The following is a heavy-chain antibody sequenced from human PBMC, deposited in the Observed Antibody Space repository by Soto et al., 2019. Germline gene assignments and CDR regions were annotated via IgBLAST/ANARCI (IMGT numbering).Heavy chain of an antibody. CDR2: IWYDGSNK. CDR3: ARVNKPYYYYYGMDV. V-gene: IGHV3-33*01. CDR1: GFTFSSYG. Sequence: QVQLVESGGGVVQPGRSLRLSCAASGFTFSSYGMHWVRLAPGKGLEWVAVIWYDGSNKYYADSVKGRFTISRDNSKNTLYLQMNSLRAEDTAVYYCARVNKPYYYYYGMDVWGQGTTVTVSS. D-gene: IGHD3-22*01. J-gene: IGHJ6*02.